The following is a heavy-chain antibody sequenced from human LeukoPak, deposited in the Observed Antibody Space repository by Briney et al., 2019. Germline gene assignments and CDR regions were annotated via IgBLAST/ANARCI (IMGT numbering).Heavy chain of an antibody. Sequence: ASVKLSCKASGYTFTIYGISWVRHAPGQGLEWMGWISAYNGNTNYAQKLQGRVTMTTDTSTSTDYMELRSLRSDDTAVYYCARGGQQLVRYYYYGMDVWGQGNTVTVSS. V-gene: IGHV1-18*01. J-gene: IGHJ6*01. D-gene: IGHD6-13*01. CDR1: GYTFTIYG. CDR2: ISAYNGNT. CDR3: ARGGQQLVRYYYYGMDV.